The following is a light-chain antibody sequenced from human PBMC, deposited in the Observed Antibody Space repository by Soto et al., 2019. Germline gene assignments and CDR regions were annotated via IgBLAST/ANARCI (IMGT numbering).Light chain of an antibody. CDR3: QQYGRSPFT. V-gene: IGKV3-20*01. J-gene: IGKJ3*01. CDR1: QSVSSSN. CDR2: GAS. Sequence: EIVLTQSPGTLSLSPGERATLSCRASQSVSSSNLAWYQQKPGQAPRLHIYGASSRATGIPDRFSGSGPGTDFTLTISRLEPEDFAVYYCQQYGRSPFTFGPGTKVDI.